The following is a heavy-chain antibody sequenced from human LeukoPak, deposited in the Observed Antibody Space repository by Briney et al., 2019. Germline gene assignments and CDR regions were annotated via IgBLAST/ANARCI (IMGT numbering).Heavy chain of an antibody. V-gene: IGHV4-59*08. CDR1: GGSISSYY. D-gene: IGHD3-22*01. J-gene: IGHJ4*02. CDR3: ARHESSSGYSYFDY. CDR2: MYYSGST. Sequence: SETLSLTCTVSGGSISSYYWSWIRQPPGKGLKWIGYMYYSGSTNYNPSLKSRVTISVDTSKNQFSLRLSSVTAADTAVYYCARHESSSGYSYFDYWGQGTLVTVSS.